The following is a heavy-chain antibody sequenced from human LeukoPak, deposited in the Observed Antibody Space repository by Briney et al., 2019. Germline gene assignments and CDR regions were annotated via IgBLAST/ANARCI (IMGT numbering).Heavy chain of an antibody. J-gene: IGHJ4*02. CDR3: ARHPGYSSGWWYFDF. CDR2: INYSGTI. CDR1: GGSINSNNHY. Sequence: SETLSLTCNVSGGSINSNNHYWGWIRQPPGKGLEWLGSINYSGTIFYSPSLNSRVTISVDTSGNQFSLKLTSATAADTAVYYCARHPGYSSGWWYFDFWGQGTLVAISS. D-gene: IGHD5-18*01. V-gene: IGHV4-39*01.